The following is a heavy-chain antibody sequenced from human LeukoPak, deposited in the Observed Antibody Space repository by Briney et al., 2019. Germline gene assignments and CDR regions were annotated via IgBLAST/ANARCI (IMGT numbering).Heavy chain of an antibody. CDR3: TTMNHYGDNA. CDR2: IKSKADGGIT. CDR1: GFPFTNAW. V-gene: IGHV3-15*05. Sequence: GGSLRLSCAAAGFPFTNAWMTWVRQAPGKGLEWVGRIKSKADGGITEYAAPVKGRFTISRDDSKNTLYLQLNSLKTEDTAVYYCTTMNHYGDNAWGRGALVTVSS. D-gene: IGHD4-17*01. J-gene: IGHJ4*02.